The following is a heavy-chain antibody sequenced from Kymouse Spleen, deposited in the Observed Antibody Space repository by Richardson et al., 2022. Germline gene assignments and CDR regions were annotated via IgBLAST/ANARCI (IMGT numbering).Heavy chain of an antibody. CDR3: AKDHSIAAHYYYYYGMDV. V-gene: IGHV3-30*18. J-gene: IGHJ6*02. Sequence: QVQLVESGGGVVQPGRSLRLSCAASGFTFSSYGMHWVRQAPGKGLEWVAVISYDGSNKYYADSVKGRFTISRDNSKNTLYLQMNSLRAEDTAVYYCAKDHSIAAHYYYYYGMDVWGQGTTVTVSS. CDR1: GFTFSSYG. CDR2: ISYDGSNK. D-gene: IGHD6-6*01.